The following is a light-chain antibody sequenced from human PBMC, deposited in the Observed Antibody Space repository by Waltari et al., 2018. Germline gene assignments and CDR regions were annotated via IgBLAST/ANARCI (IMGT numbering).Light chain of an antibody. CDR3: WLAYSGGVVV. CDR2: DSV. CDR1: SGPVTSSHY. V-gene: IGLV7-46*01. Sequence: QAVVTQEPSLTVSPGGTVTLTCASSSGPVTSSHYPYWLHHSPDQAPRTLNYDSVMKHAWTPARFSGSLLGGKAALTLSGAQAEDEADYYCWLAYSGGVVVYGGGTKLAVL. J-gene: IGLJ2*01.